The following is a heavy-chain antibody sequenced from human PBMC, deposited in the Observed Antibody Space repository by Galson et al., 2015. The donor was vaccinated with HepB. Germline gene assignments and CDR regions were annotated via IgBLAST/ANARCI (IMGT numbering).Heavy chain of an antibody. CDR3: ARDRDYRFDY. Sequence: SVKVSCKASGYTFTNYGISWVRQAPGQGLEWIGWISANNGNTEYAQNLQGRVTMTTDTSTSAAYMELRSLRSDDTAVYYCARDRDYRFDYWGQGTLVTVSS. J-gene: IGHJ4*02. D-gene: IGHD4/OR15-4a*01. CDR2: ISANNGNT. CDR1: GYTFTNYG. V-gene: IGHV1-18*04.